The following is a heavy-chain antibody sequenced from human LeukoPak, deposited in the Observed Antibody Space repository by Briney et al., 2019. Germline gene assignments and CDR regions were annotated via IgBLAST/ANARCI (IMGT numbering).Heavy chain of an antibody. J-gene: IGHJ4*02. CDR1: GGSISSSSYY. CDR2: IYYSGST. V-gene: IGHV4-39*01. D-gene: IGHD3-10*01. Sequence: PSETLSLTCTVSGGSISSSSYYWGWIRQPPGKGLEWIGSIYYSGSTYYNPSLKSRVTISVDTSKNQFSLKLSSVTAADTAVYYCARLPGRGSNATGYWGQGTLVTVSS. CDR3: ARLPGRGSNATGY.